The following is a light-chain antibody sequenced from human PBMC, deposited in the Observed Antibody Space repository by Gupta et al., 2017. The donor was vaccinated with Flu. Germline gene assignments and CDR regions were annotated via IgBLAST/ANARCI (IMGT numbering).Light chain of an antibody. CDR3: QQRDSWPRT. CDR2: DAS. Sequence: IVLTQSPSTLSLSPGDRATLSCRASQSVSSYLAWYQQKPGKAPRLLIYDASNRATGIPARFSGSGSGTDFTLTISSLQPEDFAVYYCQQRDSWPRTFGQGTKVEIK. J-gene: IGKJ1*01. CDR1: QSVSSY. V-gene: IGKV3-11*01.